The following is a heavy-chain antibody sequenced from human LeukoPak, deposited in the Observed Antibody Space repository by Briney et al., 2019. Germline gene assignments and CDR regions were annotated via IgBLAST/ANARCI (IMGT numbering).Heavy chain of an antibody. J-gene: IGHJ4*02. D-gene: IGHD5-18*01. CDR2: IYYSGST. Sequence: SETLSLTCTVSGGSMSSFYWSWIRQPPGKGLEWIGYIYYSGSTNYNPSLKSRVTISIDTSRNQFSLKLSSVTAADAAVYYCARQGTYTATFDYWGPGRLVTVSS. CDR3: ARQGTYTATFDY. CDR1: GGSMSSFY. V-gene: IGHV4-59*08.